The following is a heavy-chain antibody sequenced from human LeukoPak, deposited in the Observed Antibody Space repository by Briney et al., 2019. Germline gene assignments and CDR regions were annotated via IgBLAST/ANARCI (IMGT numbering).Heavy chain of an antibody. D-gene: IGHD2-2*01. CDR1: GGSISSGDYY. J-gene: IGHJ4*02. CDR2: IYYSGST. V-gene: IGHV4-30-4*01. Sequence: PSETLSLTCTVSGGSISSGDYYWSWIRQPPGTGLGWIGYIYYSGSTYHNPSLKSRVTISVDTSKSQFSLKLSSVTAADTAVYYCARVKGSSTSWGMDYWGQGTLVTVSS. CDR3: ARVKGSSTSWGMDY.